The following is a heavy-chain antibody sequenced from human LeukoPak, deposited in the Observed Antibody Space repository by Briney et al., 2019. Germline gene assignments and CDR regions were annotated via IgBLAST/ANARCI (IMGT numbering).Heavy chain of an antibody. CDR3: ASNGGDGDYGDLSLDY. J-gene: IGHJ4*02. CDR1: GFTFSSYS. Sequence: GGSLRLSCAASGFTFSSYSMNWVRQAPGKGLEWVSYISSSSSTIYYTDSVKGRFTISRDNAKNSLYLQMNSLRAEDTAVYYCASNGGDGDYGDLSLDYWGQGTLVTVSS. CDR2: ISSSSSTI. D-gene: IGHD4-17*01. V-gene: IGHV3-48*01.